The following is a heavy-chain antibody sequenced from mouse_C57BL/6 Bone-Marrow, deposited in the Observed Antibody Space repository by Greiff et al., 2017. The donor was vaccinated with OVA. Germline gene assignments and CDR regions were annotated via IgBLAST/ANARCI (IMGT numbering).Heavy chain of an antibody. CDR3: ARPTGTCVFFAY. D-gene: IGHD4-1*01. J-gene: IGHJ3*01. CDR1: GFTFSSYG. Sequence: EVQGLESGGDFVQPGGSLKLSCAASGFTFSSYGMSWVRQTPDQILAWVAPISSGGSYTYYPDSVKGRFPISRDNAKNTLYLQMSSLKSEDAAMDDCARPTGTCVFFAYWGQGTLVTVSA. CDR2: ISSGGSYT. V-gene: IGHV5-6*01.